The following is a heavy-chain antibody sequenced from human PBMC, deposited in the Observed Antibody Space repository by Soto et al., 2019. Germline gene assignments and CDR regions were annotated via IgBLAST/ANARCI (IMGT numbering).Heavy chain of an antibody. Sequence: SETLSLTCAVSGWSFSCYYWSWIRPPPGKGLEWIGEINHSGSTYYNPSLNSRVTLSIDMTNNHVSLILNSVTAADTAVYYCARVGPWVPYYYDSSPYTFENWFDPWGQGTLVNVSS. J-gene: IGHJ5*02. CDR1: GWSFSCYY. CDR2: INHSGST. D-gene: IGHD3-22*01. V-gene: IGHV4-34*01. CDR3: ARVGPWVPYYYDSSPYTFENWFDP.